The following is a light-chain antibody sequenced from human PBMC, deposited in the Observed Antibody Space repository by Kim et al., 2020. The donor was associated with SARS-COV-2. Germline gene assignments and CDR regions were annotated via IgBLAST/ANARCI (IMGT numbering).Light chain of an antibody. V-gene: IGKV1-33*01. Sequence: ASVGDRVTSTGRASQNIRIYVNWFQKKPGKAPKLLINDASTVQGGDPSRYSGGVSGTHFTFTISSLQPEDIATYYCQQYDDLPLTFVGGTKVDIK. CDR3: QQYDDLPLT. CDR1: QNIRIY. CDR2: DAS. J-gene: IGKJ4*01.